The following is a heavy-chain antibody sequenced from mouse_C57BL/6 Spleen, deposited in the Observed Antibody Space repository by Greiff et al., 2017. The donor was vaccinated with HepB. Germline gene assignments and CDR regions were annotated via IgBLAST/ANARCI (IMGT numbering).Heavy chain of an antibody. Sequence: QVQLQQPGAELVKPGASVKLSCKASGYTFTSHRMHWVKQRPGQGLEWIGEIDPTDSYTKYNQKFKGKATLTADKSSSTAYMQLNSLTSEDSAVYFCARWDSSGYWFAYWGQGTLVTVSA. CDR2: IDPTDSYT. CDR1: GYTFTSHR. V-gene: IGHV1-69*02. J-gene: IGHJ3*01. D-gene: IGHD3-2*02. CDR3: ARWDSSGYWFAY.